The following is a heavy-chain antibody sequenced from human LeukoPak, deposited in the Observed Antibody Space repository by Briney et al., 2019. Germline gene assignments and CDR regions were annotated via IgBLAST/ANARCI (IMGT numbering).Heavy chain of an antibody. CDR2: ISVDGGDI. CDR1: RFAFHNYA. V-gene: IGHV3-23*01. Sequence: GGSLRLSCAASRFAFHNYAMTWIRQAPERGLEWVSSISVDGGDIKYTDSAKGRFTISRDNSKGTLYLQMDSLRVEDTAVYYCGKDPNGNFIGAFDFWGQGTMVTVSS. D-gene: IGHD4-23*01. CDR3: GKDPNGNFIGAFDF. J-gene: IGHJ3*01.